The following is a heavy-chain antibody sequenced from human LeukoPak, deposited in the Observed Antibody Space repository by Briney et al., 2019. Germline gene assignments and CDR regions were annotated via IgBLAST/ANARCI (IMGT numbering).Heavy chain of an antibody. CDR2: INPNNGGT. D-gene: IGHD1-26*01. V-gene: IGHV1-2*02. Sequence: GASVKVPCKASGYTFTGHYMHWVRQAPGQGLEWMGLINPNNGGTNYAQKFQGRVTMTRDTSISTAYMELSRLRSDDTAVYYCARGYALYSGRYIDFDYWGQGTLVTVSS. CDR3: ARGYALYSGRYIDFDY. CDR1: GYTFTGHY. J-gene: IGHJ4*02.